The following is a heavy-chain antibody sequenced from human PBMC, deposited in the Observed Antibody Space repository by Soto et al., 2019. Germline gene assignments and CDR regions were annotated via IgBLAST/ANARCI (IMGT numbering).Heavy chain of an antibody. J-gene: IGHJ6*02. D-gene: IGHD3-10*01. Sequence: PGESLKISCKASGYSFSNYWHGWVRQMPGKGLDWMGVVYPGDSYTRYSPSFQGHVTISVDKSISTAYLQWGSLRASDTATYYCARHENSRTSIHDYYAVDVWGLGTTVTVSS. CDR1: GYSFSNYW. CDR2: VYPGDSYT. V-gene: IGHV5-51*01. CDR3: ARHENSRTSIHDYYAVDV.